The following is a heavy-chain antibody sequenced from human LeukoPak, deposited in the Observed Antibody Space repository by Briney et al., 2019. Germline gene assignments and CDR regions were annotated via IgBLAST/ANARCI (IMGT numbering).Heavy chain of an antibody. D-gene: IGHD3-9*01. Sequence: EASVEVSCKASGGTFSSYAISWVRQAPGQGLEWMGGIIPIFGTANYAQKFQGRVTITADKSTSTAYMELSSLRSEDTAVYYCARSREPPYDILTGYIVWGQGTLVTVSS. CDR2: IIPIFGTA. CDR3: ARSREPPYDILTGYIV. V-gene: IGHV1-69*06. CDR1: GGTFSSYA. J-gene: IGHJ4*02.